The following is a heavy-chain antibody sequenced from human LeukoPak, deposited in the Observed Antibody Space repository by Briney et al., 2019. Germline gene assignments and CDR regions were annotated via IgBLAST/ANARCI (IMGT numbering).Heavy chain of an antibody. CDR2: IWFDGSEQ. Sequence: GGSLRLSCAASGFTFSTYAIHWVRQAPGRGLEWVAVIWFDGSEQYYADSVKGRFIISRDNSQSTSNLQLNSLRAEDTAVYYCAREGDSRWGELSPWGQGTLVTVSS. D-gene: IGHD3-16*02. V-gene: IGHV3-33*01. J-gene: IGHJ1*01. CDR1: GFTFSTYA. CDR3: AREGDSRWGELSP.